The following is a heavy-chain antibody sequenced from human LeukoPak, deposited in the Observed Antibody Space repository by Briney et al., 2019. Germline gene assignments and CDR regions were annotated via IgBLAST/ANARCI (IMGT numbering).Heavy chain of an antibody. CDR2: MNPNSGNR. V-gene: IGHV1-8*02. J-gene: IGHJ6*02. Sequence: ASVRVSCKASGYSFPSFDIHWVRQATGQGLEWMGWMNPNSGNRGYAQKFQGRVTMTRNTSINTAYMELSSLSSEDTAVYYCARVTRYYYGLDVWGQGTTVTVSS. CDR1: GYSFPSFD. CDR3: ARVTRYYYGLDV.